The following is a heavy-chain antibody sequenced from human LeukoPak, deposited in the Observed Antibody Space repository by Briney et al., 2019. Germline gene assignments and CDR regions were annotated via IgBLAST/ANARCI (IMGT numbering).Heavy chain of an antibody. D-gene: IGHD3-22*01. CDR3: ARPPADYYDSSGYR. Sequence: PSETLSLTCTVSDGSISSSSYYWAWIRQPPGKGPEWIGSFYCSGSTYHNPSLKSRVTISVDTSKNQFSLKLSSVTAADTAVYYCARPPADYYDSSGYRWGQGTLVTASS. CDR2: FYCSGST. CDR1: DGSISSSSYY. J-gene: IGHJ4*02. V-gene: IGHV4-39*01.